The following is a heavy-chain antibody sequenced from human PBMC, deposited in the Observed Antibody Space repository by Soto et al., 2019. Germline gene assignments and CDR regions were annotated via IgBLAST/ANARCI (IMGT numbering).Heavy chain of an antibody. CDR2: IYPGDSDT. Sequence: GESLKISCKGSGYSFTGYWIGWVRQMPGKGLEWIVIIYPGDSDTRYSPSFQGQVTISADKSISTAYLQWSSLKASDTAMYYCAILGRGYCSSTSCYDHAFDIWGQGTMVPVSS. CDR1: GYSFTGYW. J-gene: IGHJ3*02. CDR3: AILGRGYCSSTSCYDHAFDI. V-gene: IGHV5-51*01. D-gene: IGHD2-2*03.